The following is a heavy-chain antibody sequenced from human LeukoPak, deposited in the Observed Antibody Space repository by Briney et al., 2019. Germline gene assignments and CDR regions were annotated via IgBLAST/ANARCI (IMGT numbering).Heavy chain of an antibody. V-gene: IGHV1-69*05. CDR1: GGTFSSYA. D-gene: IGHD1-14*01. CDR2: IIPIFGTA. J-gene: IGHJ5*02. Sequence: SVKVSCKASGGTFSSYAISWVRQAPGQGLEWMGGIIPIFGTANYAQKFQGRVTITTDESTSTAYMELSSLRSEDTAVYYCARGGHSVLTHNWFDPWGQGTLVTVSS. CDR3: ARGGHSVLTHNWFDP.